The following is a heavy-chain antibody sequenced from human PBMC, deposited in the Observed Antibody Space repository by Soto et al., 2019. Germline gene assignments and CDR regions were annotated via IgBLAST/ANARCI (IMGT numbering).Heavy chain of an antibody. V-gene: IGHV1-69*06. CDR2: IIPIFGTA. CDR3: AANYYDSSGYYYALFDY. J-gene: IGHJ4*02. D-gene: IGHD3-22*01. CDR1: GGTFSSYA. Sequence: GASVKVSCKASGGTFSSYAISWVRQAPGQGLEWMGGIIPIFGTANYAQKFQGRVTITADKSTSTAYMELSSLRSEDTAVYYCAANYYDSSGYYYALFDYWGQGTLVTVSS.